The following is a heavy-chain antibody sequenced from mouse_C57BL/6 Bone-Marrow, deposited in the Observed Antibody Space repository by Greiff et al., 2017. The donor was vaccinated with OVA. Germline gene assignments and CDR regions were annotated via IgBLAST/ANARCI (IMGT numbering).Heavy chain of an antibody. CDR1: GYAFSSSW. D-gene: IGHD2-4*01. V-gene: IGHV1-37*01. CDR2: INPYNGDT. J-gene: IGHJ2*01. CDR3: ARELYYDYDADYFDY. Sequence: VQLQQSGPELVKPGASVKISCKASGYAFSSSWMNWVKQSHGKSLEWIGRINPYNGDTFYNQKFKGKATLTVDKSSSTAHMELLSLTSEDFAVYYCARELYYDYDADYFDYWGQGTTLTVSS.